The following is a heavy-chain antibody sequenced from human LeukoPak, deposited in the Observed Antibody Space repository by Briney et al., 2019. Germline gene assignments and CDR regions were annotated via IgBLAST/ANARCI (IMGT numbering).Heavy chain of an antibody. J-gene: IGHJ4*02. D-gene: IGHD2-8*01. CDR2: INPNSGVT. CDR3: ARDRDGYCTNGVCYFDY. Sequence: ASVRVSCRASGYTFTDYYMHWVRPAPGQGLEWMGWINPNSGVTNYAQRFQGRVTMTRDTSISTAYMDLSRLRYDDTAVYYCARDRDGYCTNGVCYFDYWGQGTLVTVSS. CDR1: GYTFTDYY. V-gene: IGHV1-2*02.